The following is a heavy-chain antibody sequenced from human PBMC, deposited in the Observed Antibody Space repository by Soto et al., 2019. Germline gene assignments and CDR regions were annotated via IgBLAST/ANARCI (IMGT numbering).Heavy chain of an antibody. V-gene: IGHV1-18*01. CDR3: ARDRGWITGTRGWFDP. J-gene: IGHJ5*02. CDR1: GYTFTSYG. CDR2: ISAYNGNT. Sequence: QVQLVQSGAEVKKPGASVKVSCKASGYTFTSYGISWVRQAPGQGLEWMGWISAYNGNTKYSQKFQGRVTITRDTSASTAYMELSSLRSEDTAVYYCARDRGWITGTRGWFDPWGQGTLVTVSS. D-gene: IGHD1-7*01.